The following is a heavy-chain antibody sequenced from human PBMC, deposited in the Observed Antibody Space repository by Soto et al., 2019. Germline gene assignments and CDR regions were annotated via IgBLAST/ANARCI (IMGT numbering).Heavy chain of an antibody. D-gene: IGHD1-26*01. CDR2: INAGNGNT. CDR1: GYTFTSYA. J-gene: IGHJ6*02. Sequence: ASVKGAWKGSGYTFTSYAMHCVRKAPGQRLEWMGWINAGNGNTKYSQKFQGRVTITRDTSASTAYMELSSLRSEDTSVYYCATGRVSRGYGMDVWVQGTTVTAP. CDR3: ATGRVSRGYGMDV. V-gene: IGHV1-3*01.